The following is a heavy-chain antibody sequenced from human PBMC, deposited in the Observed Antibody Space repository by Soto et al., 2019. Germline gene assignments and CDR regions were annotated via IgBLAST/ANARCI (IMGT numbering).Heavy chain of an antibody. V-gene: IGHV5-51*01. CDR1: GYSFTSYW. CDR2: IYPGDSDT. J-gene: IGHJ3*02. CDR3: ARHVAYCGGDCYHDAFDI. Sequence: GESLKISCKGSGYSFTSYWIGWVRQMPGKGLEWMGIIYPGDSDTRYSPSFQGQVTISADKSISTAYLQWSSLKASDTAMYYCARHVAYCGGDCYHDAFDIWGQGTMVTVSS. D-gene: IGHD2-21*02.